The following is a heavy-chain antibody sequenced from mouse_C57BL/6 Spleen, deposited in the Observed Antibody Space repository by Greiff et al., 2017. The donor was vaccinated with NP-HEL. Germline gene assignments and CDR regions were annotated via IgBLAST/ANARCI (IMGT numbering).Heavy chain of an antibody. CDR2: ISDGGSYT. V-gene: IGHV5-4*01. D-gene: IGHD2-3*01. J-gene: IGHJ2*01. CDR1: GFTFSSYA. Sequence: EVKLVESGGGLVKPGGSLKLSCAASGFTFSSYAMSWVRQTPEKRLEWVATISDGGSYTYYPDNVKGRFTISRDNAKNNLYLQMSHLKSEDTAMYYCARDVYDGYVDYWGQGTTLTVSS. CDR3: ARDVYDGYVDY.